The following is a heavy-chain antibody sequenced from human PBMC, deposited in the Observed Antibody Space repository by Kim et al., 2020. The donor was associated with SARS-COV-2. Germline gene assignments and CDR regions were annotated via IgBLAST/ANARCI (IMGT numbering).Heavy chain of an antibody. J-gene: IGHJ6*01. CDR1: GGSVNNRSST. V-gene: IGHV4-39*01. CDR3: ARHGRDPDYFYYYGMDV. CDR2: VYYSEST. Sequence: SETLSLTCTVSGGSVNNRSSTWAWIRQPPGKGLEWIADVYYSESTHKNPSLKTRVTIAIDTSKNQISLSLTSVTAADTAVYFCARHGRDPDYFYYYGMDV.